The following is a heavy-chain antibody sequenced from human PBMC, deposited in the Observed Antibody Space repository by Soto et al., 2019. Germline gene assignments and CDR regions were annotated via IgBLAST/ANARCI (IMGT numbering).Heavy chain of an antibody. J-gene: IGHJ3*02. CDR2: IYYSGST. D-gene: IGHD1-1*01. CDR3: ARAPNDAGAFDI. Sequence: QVQLQESGPGLVKPSQTLSLTCTVSGGSISSGGYYWSWIRQHPGKGLEWIGYIYYSGSTYYNPSRQSRGTISGDTSKNQFSLKLSSVTAADTAVYYCARAPNDAGAFDIWGQGTMVTVSS. CDR1: GGSISSGGYY. V-gene: IGHV4-31*03.